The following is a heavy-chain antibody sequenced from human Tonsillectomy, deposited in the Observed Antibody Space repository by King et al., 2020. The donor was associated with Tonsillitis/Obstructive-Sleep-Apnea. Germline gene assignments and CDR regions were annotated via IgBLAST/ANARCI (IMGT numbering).Heavy chain of an antibody. CDR1: GGSFSGYS. Sequence: VQLQQWGAGPLKPSETLSLTCGVYGGSFSGYSWTWIRQPPEKGLEWIGEINHSGSTNYNPSLKSRVTISVDTSKNQFSLKLSSVTAADTAVYYCAGKDSISDPTVNWFDPWGQGTLVTVSS. D-gene: IGHD2-15*01. CDR3: AGKDSISDPTVNWFDP. J-gene: IGHJ5*02. CDR2: INHSGST. V-gene: IGHV4-34*01.